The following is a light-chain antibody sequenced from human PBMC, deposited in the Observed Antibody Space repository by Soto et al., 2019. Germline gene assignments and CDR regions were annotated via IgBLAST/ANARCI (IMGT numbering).Light chain of an antibody. J-gene: IGKJ2*01. Sequence: EIVLTQSPGTLSLSPGERATLSCRASQSVSSIYLAWYQQKPGQAPRLLIYRASSRATGIPDRFSGSGSGTGFPLTISRLEPYDFAVYYCQLYCGSPPYTFGQGPKLEIK. CDR1: QSVSSIY. CDR3: QLYCGSPPYT. V-gene: IGKV3-20*01. CDR2: RAS.